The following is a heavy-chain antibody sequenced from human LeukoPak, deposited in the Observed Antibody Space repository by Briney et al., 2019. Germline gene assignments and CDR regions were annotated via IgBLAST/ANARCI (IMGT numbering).Heavy chain of an antibody. CDR3: ARFTTYYYGSGGRVFDY. V-gene: IGHV4-39*07. D-gene: IGHD3-10*01. CDR2: INHSGST. J-gene: IGHJ4*02. Sequence: SETLSLTCTVSGGSISSSSYYRGWIRQPPGKGLEWIGEINHSGSTNYNPSLKSRVTISVDTSKNQFSLKLSSVTAADTAVYYCARFTTYYYGSGGRVFDYWGQGTLVTVSS. CDR1: GGSISSSSYY.